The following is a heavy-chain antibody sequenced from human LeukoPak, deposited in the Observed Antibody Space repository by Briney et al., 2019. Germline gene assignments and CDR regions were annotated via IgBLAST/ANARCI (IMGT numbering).Heavy chain of an antibody. CDR3: AGGGDWKYFHY. J-gene: IGHJ4*02. CDR2: IYYSGST. D-gene: IGHD2-21*02. Sequence: GSLRLSCAASGFTFSSYGMHWVRQAPGKGLEWIGYIYYSGSTNYNPSLKSRVTISVDTSRNQFSLKLTSVTAADTAVYFCAGGGDWKYFHYWGQGALVTVSS. CDR1: GFTFSSYG. V-gene: IGHV4-59*01.